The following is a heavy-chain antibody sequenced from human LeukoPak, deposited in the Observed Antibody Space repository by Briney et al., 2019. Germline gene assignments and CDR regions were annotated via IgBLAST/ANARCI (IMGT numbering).Heavy chain of an antibody. Sequence: GGSLRLSCAASGFTYSSYSMNWVRQAPGKGLEWVSSISCNSRYIYYADSVKGRFTISRDNAKNSLYLQMNSLRAEDTAVYYCARESSTSYAFDYWGQGTLVTVSS. D-gene: IGHD2-2*01. CDR3: ARESSTSYAFDY. V-gene: IGHV3-21*01. CDR1: GFTYSSYS. CDR2: ISCNSRYI. J-gene: IGHJ4*02.